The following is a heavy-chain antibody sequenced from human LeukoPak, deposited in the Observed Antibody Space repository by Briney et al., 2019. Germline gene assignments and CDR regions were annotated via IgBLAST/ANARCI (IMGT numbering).Heavy chain of an antibody. V-gene: IGHV3-30*18. Sequence: AGSLRRSGAASGFTCSSYGMHWVRQAPGKGLEWVAVISYDGSNKYYADSVKGRFTISRDNSKNTLYLQMNSLRAEDTAVYYCAKDLRYCSSTSCYRTYGMDVWGQGTTVTVSS. CDR1: GFTCSSYG. J-gene: IGHJ6*02. CDR3: AKDLRYCSSTSCYRTYGMDV. D-gene: IGHD2-2*01. CDR2: ISYDGSNK.